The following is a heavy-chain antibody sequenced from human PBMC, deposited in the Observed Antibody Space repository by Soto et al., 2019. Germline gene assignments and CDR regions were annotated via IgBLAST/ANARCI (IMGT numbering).Heavy chain of an antibody. CDR2: IYYSGST. CDR1: GGSISSYY. J-gene: IGHJ4*02. Sequence: SETLSLTCTVSGGSISSYYWSWIRQPPGKGLEWIGYIYYSGSTNYNPSLKSRVTISVDTSKNQFSLKLSSVTAADTAGYYCARHTGYPHIGPYYFDYWGQGTLVTVSS. V-gene: IGHV4-59*08. D-gene: IGHD3-9*01. CDR3: ARHTGYPHIGPYYFDY.